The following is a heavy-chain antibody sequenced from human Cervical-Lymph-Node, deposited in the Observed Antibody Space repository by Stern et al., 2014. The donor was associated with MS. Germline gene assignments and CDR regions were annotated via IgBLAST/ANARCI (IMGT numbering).Heavy chain of an antibody. V-gene: IGHV3-9*01. CDR3: TKDRVSYSNYESFGFDP. CDR1: GFSFDDYA. CDR2: ISWNSGSI. J-gene: IGHJ5*02. D-gene: IGHD4-11*01. Sequence: QLVESGGGLVQPGRSLRLSCAASGFSFDDYAMHWVRQAPGKGLEWVSGISWNSGSIGYADSVKGRFTISRDNAKNSLYLQMNSLRAEDTALYYCTKDRVSYSNYESFGFDPWGQGTLVTVSS.